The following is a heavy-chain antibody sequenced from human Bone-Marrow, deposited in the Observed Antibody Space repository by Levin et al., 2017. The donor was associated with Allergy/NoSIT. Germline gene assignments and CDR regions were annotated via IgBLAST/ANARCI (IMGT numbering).Heavy chain of an antibody. D-gene: IGHD5-18*01. CDR1: GFTFSSYW. CDR2: IKQDGSEK. J-gene: IGHJ4*02. CDR3: AKSQTLQLWPDY. Sequence: HPGESLKISCAASGFTFSSYWMSWVRQAPGKGLEWVANIKQDGSEKYYVDSVKGRFTISRDNAKNSLYLQMNSLRAEDTAVYYCAKSQTLQLWPDYWGQGTLVTVSS. V-gene: IGHV3-7*02.